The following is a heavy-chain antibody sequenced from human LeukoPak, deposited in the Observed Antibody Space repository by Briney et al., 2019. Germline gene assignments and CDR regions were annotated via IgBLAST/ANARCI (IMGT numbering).Heavy chain of an antibody. CDR3: AKAWGDFGYYYYVMDV. V-gene: IGHV3-23*01. CDR1: GFTPRSYE. D-gene: IGHD3-3*01. Sequence: PGGSLRLSCAASGFTPRSYEMNWVRQAPGKGLEWVSTISGSGGSTYFADSVKGRFTISRDNSKNTLYLQMNSLRAEDTAVYYCAKAWGDFGYYYYVMDVWGQGTTVTVSS. J-gene: IGHJ6*02. CDR2: ISGSGGST.